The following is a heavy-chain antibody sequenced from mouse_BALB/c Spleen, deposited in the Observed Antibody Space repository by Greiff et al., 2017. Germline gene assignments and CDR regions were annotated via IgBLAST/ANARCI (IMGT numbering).Heavy chain of an antibody. D-gene: IGHD2-4*01. Sequence: EVKLVESGPGLVKPSQSLSLTCTVTGYSITSDYAWNWIRQFPRNKLEWMGYISYSGSTSYNPSLKSRISITRDTSKNQFFLQLNSVTTEDTATYYCANYDYDGSMDYWGQGTSVTVSS. J-gene: IGHJ4*01. CDR1: GYSITSDYA. CDR3: ANYDYDGSMDY. V-gene: IGHV3-2*02. CDR2: ISYSGST.